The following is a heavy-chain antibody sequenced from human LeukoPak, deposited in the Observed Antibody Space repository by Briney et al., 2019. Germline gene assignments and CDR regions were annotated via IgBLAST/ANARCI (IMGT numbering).Heavy chain of an antibody. J-gene: IGHJ4*02. D-gene: IGHD1-26*01. CDR3: ARDVGATPGYFDY. Sequence: PSETLSLTCNVSGGSISSGSYYWSWIRQPAGKGLEWIGRIYTSGSTNYNPSLKSRVTISVDTSKNQFSLKLSSVTAADTAVYYCARDVGATPGYFDYWGQGTLVTVSS. CDR2: IYTSGST. CDR1: GGSISSGSYY. V-gene: IGHV4-61*02.